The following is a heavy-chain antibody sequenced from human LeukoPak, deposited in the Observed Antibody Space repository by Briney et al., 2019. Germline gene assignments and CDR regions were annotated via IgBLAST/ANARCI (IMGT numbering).Heavy chain of an antibody. CDR2: ISGSGGST. J-gene: IGHJ4*02. CDR3: AKLFGAKTYYYDSSGYYLDY. CDR1: GFTFSSYA. V-gene: IGHV3-23*01. D-gene: IGHD3-22*01. Sequence: GGSLRLSCAASGFTFSSYAMSWVRQAPGKGLEWVSAISGSGGSTYYADSVKGRFTVSRDNSKNTLYLQMNSLRAEDTAVYYCAKLFGAKTYYYDSSGYYLDYWGQGTLVTVSS.